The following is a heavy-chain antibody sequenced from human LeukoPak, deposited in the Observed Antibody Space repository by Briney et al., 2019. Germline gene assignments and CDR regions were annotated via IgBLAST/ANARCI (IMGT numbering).Heavy chain of an antibody. D-gene: IGHD3-22*01. CDR1: GGSFSGYY. CDR2: INHSGST. CDR3: ARPLQGSYYYDSSGYYEGFDY. V-gene: IGHV4-34*01. J-gene: IGHJ4*02. Sequence: SETLSLTCAVYGGSFSGYYWSWIRQPPGKGLEWIGEINHSGSTNYNPSLKSRVTISVDTSKNQFSLKLSSVTAADTAVYYCARPLQGSYYYDSSGYYEGFDYWGQGTLVTVSS.